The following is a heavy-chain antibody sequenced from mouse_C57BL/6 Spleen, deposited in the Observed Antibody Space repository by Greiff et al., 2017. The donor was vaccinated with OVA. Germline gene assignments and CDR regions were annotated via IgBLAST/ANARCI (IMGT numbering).Heavy chain of an antibody. J-gene: IGHJ1*03. V-gene: IGHV2-9-1*01. D-gene: IGHD1-1*01. Sequence: VMLVESGPGLVAPSQSLSITCTVSGFSLTSYAISWVRQPPGKGLEWLGVIWTGGGTNSNSALKSRLSISKDNSKSHVFLKMNTLQTDDTARYYCARNKNYYGSSYVWYFDVWGTGTTVTVSS. CDR3: ARNKNYYGSSYVWYFDV. CDR1: GFSLTSYA. CDR2: IWTGGGT.